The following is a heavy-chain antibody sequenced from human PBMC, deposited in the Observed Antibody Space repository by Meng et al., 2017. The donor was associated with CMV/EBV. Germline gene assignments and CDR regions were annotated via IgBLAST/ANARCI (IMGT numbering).Heavy chain of an antibody. Sequence: GESLKISCAASGFTFSSYEVNWVRQAPGKGLEWVSYISSSGSTIYYADSVKGRFTISRDNAKNSLYLQMNSLRAEDTAVYYCAREYCSSTSCYSDAFDIWGQGTMVTVSS. D-gene: IGHD2-2*01. CDR2: ISSSGSTI. V-gene: IGHV3-48*03. CDR1: GFTFSSYE. J-gene: IGHJ3*02. CDR3: AREYCSSTSCYSDAFDI.